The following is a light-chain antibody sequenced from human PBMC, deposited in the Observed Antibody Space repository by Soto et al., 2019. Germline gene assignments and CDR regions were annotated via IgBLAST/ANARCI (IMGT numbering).Light chain of an antibody. CDR3: QQYDDWPLT. CDR1: QSVSSD. J-gene: IGKJ5*01. Sequence: EIVLTQSPGTLSLSPGERATLSCRASQSVSSDLAWYHQKPGQAPRLLIYGASTRATGIPARFSGSGSGTEFTLTISSLQSEDFAVYYCQQYDDWPLTFGQGARLETK. CDR2: GAS. V-gene: IGKV3-15*01.